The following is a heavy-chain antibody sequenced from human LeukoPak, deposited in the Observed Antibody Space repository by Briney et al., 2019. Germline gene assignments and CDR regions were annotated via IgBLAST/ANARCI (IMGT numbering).Heavy chain of an antibody. D-gene: IGHD3-22*01. J-gene: IGHJ3*02. CDR2: INPDSGGT. CDR1: GYTFTDYY. CDR3: ARAGVWDYNDSSGYHNGAFDI. Sequence: GSVKVSCKASGYTFTDYYMHWVRQAPGQGLEWMGWINPDSGGTNYAQRFQGRVTMTRDTSISTAYMGLSRLRSDDTAFYYCARAGVWDYNDSSGYHNGAFDIWGQGTMVTVSS. V-gene: IGHV1-2*02.